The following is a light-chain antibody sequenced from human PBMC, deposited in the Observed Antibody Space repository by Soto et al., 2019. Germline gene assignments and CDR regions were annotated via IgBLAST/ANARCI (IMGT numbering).Light chain of an antibody. CDR2: DDD. CDR3: QVWDSSSDHPV. Sequence: SYVLTQPPSVSVAPGQTATITCGENNIGSKSVHWYQQKPGQAPVLVVYDDDDRPSGIPERFSGSNSGDTATLTISRVEAGDEADYYCQVWDSSSDHPVFGGGTKLTVL. CDR1: NIGSKS. V-gene: IGLV3-21*02. J-gene: IGLJ2*01.